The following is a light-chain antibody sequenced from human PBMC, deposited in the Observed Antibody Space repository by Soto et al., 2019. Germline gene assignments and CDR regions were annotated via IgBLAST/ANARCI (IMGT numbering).Light chain of an antibody. CDR3: QQYGSSPLFT. Sequence: EILLTQSPGTLSLSPGERATLSCRASQSVSSSFLAWYQQKPGQAPRLLIYGASTRATGIPDRFSGSGSGTDFTLTISRLEPEDFAVYYCQQYGSSPLFTFGPGTKVDIK. CDR2: GAS. J-gene: IGKJ3*01. V-gene: IGKV3-20*01. CDR1: QSVSSSF.